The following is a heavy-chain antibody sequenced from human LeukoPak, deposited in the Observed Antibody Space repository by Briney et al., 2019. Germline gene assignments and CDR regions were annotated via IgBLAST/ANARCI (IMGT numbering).Heavy chain of an antibody. CDR3: ATSYGFREGYYYYGMDV. Sequence: PSETLSLTCTVSCGSISSDYWTWIRQPAGKGLEWIGRIYSSGSSNYNPSLKSRVTMSLDTSKNHFSLKLSSVTAANTAVYYCATSYGFREGYYYYGMDVWGQGTSVTVS. CDR1: CGSISSDY. J-gene: IGHJ6*02. V-gene: IGHV4-4*07. CDR2: IYSSGSS. D-gene: IGHD3-10*01.